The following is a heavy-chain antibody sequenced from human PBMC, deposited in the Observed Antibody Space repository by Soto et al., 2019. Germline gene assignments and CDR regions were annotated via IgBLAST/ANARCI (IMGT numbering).Heavy chain of an antibody. CDR2: INHSGST. D-gene: IGHD4-17*01. V-gene: IGHV4-34*01. CDR1: GGSFSGYY. CDR3: ARRDDYGDYTFDY. J-gene: IGHJ4*02. Sequence: QVRLQQWGAGLLKPSETLSLTCAVYGGSFSGYYWSWIRQPPGKGLEWIGEINHSGSTNYNPSLKSRVTISVDTSKNQFSLKLSSVTAADTAVYYCARRDDYGDYTFDYWGQGTLVTVSS.